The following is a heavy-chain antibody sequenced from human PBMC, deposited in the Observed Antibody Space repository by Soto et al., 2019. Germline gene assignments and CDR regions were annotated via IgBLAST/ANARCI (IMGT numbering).Heavy chain of an antibody. CDR2: MSYDGSKK. V-gene: IGHV3-30*18. D-gene: IGHD3-16*01. J-gene: IGHJ6*02. Sequence: VAVMSYDGSKKNYADSVKGRFTISRDNSKNTLHLQMNSLRAEDTAVYYCAKDWGSYYFGMDVWGQGTTVTVSS. CDR3: AKDWGSYYFGMDV.